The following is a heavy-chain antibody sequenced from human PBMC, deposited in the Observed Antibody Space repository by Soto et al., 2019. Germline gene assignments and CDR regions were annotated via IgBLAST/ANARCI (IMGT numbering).Heavy chain of an antibody. CDR3: ATSLEWLSLLDY. CDR2: SSGSGGST. D-gene: IGHD3-3*01. V-gene: IGHV3-23*01. CDR1: AFPFAREA. Sequence: GGPLTPPALALAFPFAREAISGAGFAPGKGLEWVSASSGSGGSTYYADSVKGRFTISRDNSKNTMYLQMNSLRAEDTAVYYCATSLEWLSLLDYWGQGTLVTVSS. J-gene: IGHJ4*02.